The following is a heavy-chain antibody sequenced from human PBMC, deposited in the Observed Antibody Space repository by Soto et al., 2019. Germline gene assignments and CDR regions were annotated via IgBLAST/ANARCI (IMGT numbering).Heavy chain of an antibody. D-gene: IGHD3-16*01. J-gene: IGHJ5*01. CDR2: VFWDDDK. Sequence: QITLKESGPTLVKPTQTLTLTCSCSGFSLTEIGGGVGWIRQPPGKALEFLALVFWDDDKRYQPSLRTRLTITQDTSKNQVVLNMANMDPVDTAKYYCAHNFRGWGSYTGDRFDSWGQGTLVLVSS. V-gene: IGHV2-5*02. CDR3: AHNFRGWGSYTGDRFDS. CDR1: GFSLTEIGGG.